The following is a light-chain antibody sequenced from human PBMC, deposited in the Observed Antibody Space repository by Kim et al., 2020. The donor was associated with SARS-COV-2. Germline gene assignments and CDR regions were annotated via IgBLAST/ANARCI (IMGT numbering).Light chain of an antibody. V-gene: IGKV1-12*01. Sequence: ASVGDRVTITCRASQDINTWLAWYQQKPGKAPKLLIYDASRLQSGVPSRFSGSGSGTDFTLTIARLQPADSATYYCQQANSFPPWTFGQGTKLEI. CDR1: QDINTW. CDR3: QQANSFPPWT. J-gene: IGKJ1*01. CDR2: DAS.